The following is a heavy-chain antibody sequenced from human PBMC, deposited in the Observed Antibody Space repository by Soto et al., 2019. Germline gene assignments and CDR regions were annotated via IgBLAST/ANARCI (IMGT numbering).Heavy chain of an antibody. V-gene: IGHV3-23*01. CDR1: GFTFSSHA. CDR3: TGRVAAGTLNWFDH. D-gene: IGHD6-13*01. J-gene: IGHJ5*02. CDR2: ISDNGDTT. Sequence: GGSLRLSCAASGFTFSSHAMSWVRQAPGKGLEWVSAISDNGDTTYYADSVKGRLTISRDNSKNILYLQMNNLRGEDSAIYYCTGRVAAGTLNWFDHWGQGTLVTVSS.